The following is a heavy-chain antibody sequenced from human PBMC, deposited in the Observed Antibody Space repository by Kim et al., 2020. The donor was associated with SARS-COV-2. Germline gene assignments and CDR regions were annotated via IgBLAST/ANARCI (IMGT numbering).Heavy chain of an antibody. J-gene: IGHJ4*02. D-gene: IGHD2-21*01. CDR3: ATEYSLPRARYFDY. V-gene: IGHV1-24*01. Sequence: QKCQGRVTMTEDTSTDTAYMGLMSLRSEDTAVYYCATEYSLPRARYFDYWGQGTLVTVSS.